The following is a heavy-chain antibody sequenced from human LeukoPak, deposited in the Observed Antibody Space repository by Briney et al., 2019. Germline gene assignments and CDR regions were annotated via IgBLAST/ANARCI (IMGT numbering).Heavy chain of an antibody. D-gene: IGHD5-12*01. CDR1: GFTFSGSA. CDR3: TRHSREMATILYYYYGMDV. Sequence: GGSLRLSCAASGFTFSGSAMHWVRQASGKGLEWVGRIRSKANSYATAYAASVKGRFTISRDDSKNTAYLQMNSLKTEDTAVYYCTRHSREMATILYYYYGMDVWGQGTTVTVSS. CDR2: IRSKANSYAT. J-gene: IGHJ6*02. V-gene: IGHV3-73*01.